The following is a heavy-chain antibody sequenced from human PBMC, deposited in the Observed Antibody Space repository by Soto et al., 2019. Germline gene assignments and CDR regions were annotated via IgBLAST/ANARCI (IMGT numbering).Heavy chain of an antibody. CDR2: INQDGSES. J-gene: IGHJ4*02. V-gene: IGHV3-7*01. CDR3: ARPARECSSPGCAN. CDR1: GLTFSHYW. D-gene: IGHD2-2*01. Sequence: EVPLVESGGGLVQPGGSLRLSCVVSGLTFSHYWMSWVRQAPGKGLEWVANINQDGSESYYVDSVKGRFTISRDNAKNSLYLQMTSLRAEDTAVYYCARPARECSSPGCANWGQGTLVTVSS.